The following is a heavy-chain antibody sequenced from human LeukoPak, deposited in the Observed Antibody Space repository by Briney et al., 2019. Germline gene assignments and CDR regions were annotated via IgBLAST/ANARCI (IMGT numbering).Heavy chain of an antibody. J-gene: IGHJ4*02. CDR1: GGSISSYY. D-gene: IGHD3-16*01. Sequence: PETLSLTCTVSGGSISSYYWSWIRQPPGKGLEWIGYIYYSGSTNYNPSLKSRVTISVDTSKNQFSLKLSSVTAADTAVYYCTRSQWGDYFDYWGQGTLVTVSS. CDR3: TRSQWGDYFDY. CDR2: IYYSGST. V-gene: IGHV4-59*01.